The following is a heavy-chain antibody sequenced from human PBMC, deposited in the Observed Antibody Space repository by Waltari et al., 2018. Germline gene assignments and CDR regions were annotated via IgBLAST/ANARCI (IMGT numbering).Heavy chain of an antibody. V-gene: IGHV1-69-2*01. D-gene: IGHD3-10*01. Sequence: EVQLRQSGAELWKPGTPVKISCKASGYTFRDSYIHWVQQAPGKGLQWVGLVDPEDGQAIYAEKFQGRVTITADTSTDTAYLDLSSLTSEDTAVFYCATALGDNTSASRPFHLWGQGTVITVSS. CDR1: GYTFRDSY. J-gene: IGHJ3*01. CDR3: ATALGDNTSASRPFHL. CDR2: VDPEDGQA.